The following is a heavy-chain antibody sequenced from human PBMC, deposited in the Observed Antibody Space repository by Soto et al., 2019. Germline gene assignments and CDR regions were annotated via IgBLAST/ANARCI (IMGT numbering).Heavy chain of an antibody. Sequence: GGSLRLSCAASGFTFSSYAMSWVRQAPGKGLEWVSAISGSGGSTYYADSVKGRFTISRDNSKNTVYLQMNSLRNEDTAVYYCARVTPDCTNGLCYFDNWGQGTLVTVSS. CDR1: GFTFSSYA. CDR3: ARVTPDCTNGLCYFDN. D-gene: IGHD2-8*01. J-gene: IGHJ4*02. V-gene: IGHV3-23*01. CDR2: ISGSGGST.